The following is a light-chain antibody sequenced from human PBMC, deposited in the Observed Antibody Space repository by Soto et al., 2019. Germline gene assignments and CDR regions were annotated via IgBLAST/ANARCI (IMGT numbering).Light chain of an antibody. V-gene: IGLV1-47*01. Sequence: QSVLTQPPSASGTPGQRVTISCSGSSSNIGSNYEYWYQQLPGTAPKLLIYRNNQRPSGVPDRFSGSKSGTSASLAISGLRSEDEADYYCAAWDDSLSAYVFGTGTKVTVL. CDR2: RNN. J-gene: IGLJ1*01. CDR1: SSNIGSNY. CDR3: AAWDDSLSAYV.